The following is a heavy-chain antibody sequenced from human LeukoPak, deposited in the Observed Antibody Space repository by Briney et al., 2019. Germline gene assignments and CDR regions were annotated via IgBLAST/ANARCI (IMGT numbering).Heavy chain of an antibody. CDR1: GYTLTGYY. CDR3: ARERRAAAGKIDY. Sequence: GASVKVSCKASGYTLTGYYMHWVRQAPGQGLEWMGWINPNSGGTNYAQKFQGRVTMTRDTSISTAYMELSRLRSDDTAVYYCARERRAAAGKIDYWGQGTLVTVSS. V-gene: IGHV1-2*02. CDR2: INPNSGGT. J-gene: IGHJ4*02. D-gene: IGHD6-13*01.